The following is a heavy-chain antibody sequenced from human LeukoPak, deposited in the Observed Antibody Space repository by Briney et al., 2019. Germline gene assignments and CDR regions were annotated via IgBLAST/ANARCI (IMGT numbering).Heavy chain of an antibody. CDR1: GFTFSDYY. Sequence: PGGSLRLSCAASGFTFSDYYMSWIRQAPGKGLEWVSYISSSGSTIYYADSVKGRFTISRDNAKNSLYLQMNSLRAEDTAVYYCARDHCSSTSCYYYYYYMDVWGKGTTVTVSS. D-gene: IGHD2-2*01. CDR3: ARDHCSSTSCYYYYYYMDV. J-gene: IGHJ6*03. V-gene: IGHV3-11*04. CDR2: ISSSGSTI.